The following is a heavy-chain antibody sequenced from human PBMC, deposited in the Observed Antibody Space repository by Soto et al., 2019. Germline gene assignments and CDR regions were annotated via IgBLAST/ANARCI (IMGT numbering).Heavy chain of an antibody. CDR1: GGSISNYY. CDR3: ARRPYDSSGYYYGLRAFDI. V-gene: IGHV4-59*01. CDR2: IYFSGRI. D-gene: IGHD3-22*01. Sequence: SETLSLTCTVSGGSISNYYWSWIRQPPGKGLEWIGYIYFSGRINYNPSLKSRVTISEDTSKNQFSLKLSSVTAADTAVYYCARRPYDSSGYYYGLRAFDIWGQGTMVT. J-gene: IGHJ3*02.